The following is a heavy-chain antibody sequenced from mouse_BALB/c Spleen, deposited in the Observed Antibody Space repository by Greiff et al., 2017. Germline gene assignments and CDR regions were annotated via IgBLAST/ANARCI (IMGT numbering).Heavy chain of an antibody. CDR2: IWAGGST. J-gene: IGHJ4*01. CDR3: ARDHITTRKVMDY. Sequence: QVQLKESGPGLVAPSQSLSITCTVSGFSLTSYGVHWVRQPPGKGLEWLGVIWAGGSTNYNSALMSRLSISKDNSKSQVFLKMNSLQTDDTAMYYCARDHITTRKVMDYWGQGTSVTVSA. CDR1: GFSLTSYG. V-gene: IGHV2-9*02. D-gene: IGHD2-4*01.